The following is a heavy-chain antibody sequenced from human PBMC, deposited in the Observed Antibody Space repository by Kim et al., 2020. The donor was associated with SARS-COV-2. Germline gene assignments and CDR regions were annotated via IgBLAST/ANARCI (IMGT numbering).Heavy chain of an antibody. Sequence: SETLSLTCTVSGGSISSGGYYWSWIRQHPGKGLEWIGYIYYSGSTYYNPSLKSRVTISVDTSKNQFSLKLSSVTAADTAVYYCARYDSSGYYSDYWGQGTLVTVSS. J-gene: IGHJ4*02. CDR2: IYYSGST. CDR1: GGSISSGGYY. CDR3: ARYDSSGYYSDY. V-gene: IGHV4-31*03. D-gene: IGHD3-22*01.